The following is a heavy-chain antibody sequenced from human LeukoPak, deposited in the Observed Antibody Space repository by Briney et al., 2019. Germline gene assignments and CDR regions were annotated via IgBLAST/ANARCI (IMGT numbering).Heavy chain of an antibody. CDR2: IYTSGST. V-gene: IGHV4-4*07. J-gene: IGHJ3*02. D-gene: IGHD3-3*01. Sequence: PSETLSLTCTVSGGSISSYYWSWIRQPAGKGLEWIGRIYTSGSTNYNPSLKSRVTMSVDTSKNQFSLKLSSVTAADTAVYYCARDFVGDYDFWSGYFGSLESDAFDIWGQGTMVTVSS. CDR3: ARDFVGDYDFWSGYFGSLESDAFDI. CDR1: GGSISSYY.